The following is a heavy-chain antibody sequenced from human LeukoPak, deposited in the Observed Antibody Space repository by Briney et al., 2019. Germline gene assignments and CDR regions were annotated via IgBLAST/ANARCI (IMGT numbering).Heavy chain of an antibody. CDR3: VKLDRRYYYHL. CDR1: GFTFSTYA. J-gene: IGHJ4*02. CDR2: ITTNGDST. D-gene: IGHD3-10*01. V-gene: IGHV3-64D*09. Sequence: HGGSLRLSCSASGFTFSTYAMHWVRQAPGKGLEYVSAITTNGDSTYYADSVKGRFTISRDNSKNTLFLQMSSLRTEDTAMYYCVKLDRRYYYHLWGQGPRVTVSS.